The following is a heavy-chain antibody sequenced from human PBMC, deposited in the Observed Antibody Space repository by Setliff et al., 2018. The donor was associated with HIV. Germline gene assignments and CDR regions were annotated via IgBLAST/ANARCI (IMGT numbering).Heavy chain of an antibody. CDR1: GYTFSNYY. CDR2: INPSAVT. Sequence: GPSVKVSCKASGYTFSNYYIHWVRQAPGQGLEWMGIINPSAVTSYGQKFQGRLTVTRDTSTSTVYMDLSSLRSEDTAVYYCVRGGGSSAYPPFEYWGQGTLVTVSS. D-gene: IGHD3-16*01. CDR3: VRGGGSSAYPPFEY. V-gene: IGHV1-46*01. J-gene: IGHJ4*02.